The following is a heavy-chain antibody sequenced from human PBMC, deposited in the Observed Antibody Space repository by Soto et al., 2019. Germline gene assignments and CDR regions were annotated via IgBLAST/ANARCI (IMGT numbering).Heavy chain of an antibody. Sequence: APVKVSCKASGYTFTSYYMHWVRQAPGQGLEGLGIINPSGGSTSYAQKFQGRVTMTRDTSTSTVYMELSSLRSEDTAVYYCAAPLGYCSGGSCYSGSAFDIWGQGTMVTVSS. CDR2: INPSGGST. CDR3: AAPLGYCSGGSCYSGSAFDI. D-gene: IGHD2-15*01. J-gene: IGHJ3*02. CDR1: GYTFTSYY. V-gene: IGHV1-46*01.